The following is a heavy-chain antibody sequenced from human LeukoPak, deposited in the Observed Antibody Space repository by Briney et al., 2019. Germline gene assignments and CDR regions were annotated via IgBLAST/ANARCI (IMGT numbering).Heavy chain of an antibody. CDR3: ARDLFDY. CDR1: GYTFTTYY. Sequence: ASVKVSCKASGYTFTTYYVHWVRQAPGQGLEWVGIINPSGGSTTYAQKFQGRVTMTRDTSTSTVYMELSSLRSEDTAVYYCARDLFDYWGQGTLVTVSS. CDR2: INPSGGST. V-gene: IGHV1-46*01. J-gene: IGHJ4*02.